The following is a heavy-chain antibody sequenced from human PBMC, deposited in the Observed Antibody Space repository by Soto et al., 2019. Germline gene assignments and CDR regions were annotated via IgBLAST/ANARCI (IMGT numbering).Heavy chain of an antibody. CDR2: ISGSGATT. J-gene: IGHJ4*02. Sequence: PGGSLRLSCAASGFTFSTYGMAWVRQAPGKGLEWVSAISGSGATTNYADSVKGRFTISRDNSKNTLDLQMNSLRAEDTALYYYAKERSLWSFDNWGQGTLVTVSS. CDR3: AKERSLWSFDN. CDR1: GFTFSTYG. D-gene: IGHD3-10*01. V-gene: IGHV3-23*01.